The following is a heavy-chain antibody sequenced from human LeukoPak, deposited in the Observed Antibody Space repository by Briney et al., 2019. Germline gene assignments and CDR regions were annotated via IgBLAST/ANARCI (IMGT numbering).Heavy chain of an antibody. Sequence: SQTLSLTCTVSGGSISSGGYYWSWIRQHPGKGLEWIGYIYYSGSTYYNPSLKSRVTISVDTSKNQFSLKLSSVTAADTAVYYCARERHDFRLGIVDYWGQGTLVTVSS. V-gene: IGHV4-31*03. J-gene: IGHJ4*02. D-gene: IGHD7-27*01. CDR3: ARERHDFRLGIVDY. CDR1: GGSISSGGYY. CDR2: IYYSGST.